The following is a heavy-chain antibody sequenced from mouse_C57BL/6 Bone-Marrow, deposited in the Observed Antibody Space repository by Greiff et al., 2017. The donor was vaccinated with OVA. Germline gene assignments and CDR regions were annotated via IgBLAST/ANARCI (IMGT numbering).Heavy chain of an antibody. CDR2: IDPSDSYT. CDR1: GYTFTSYW. D-gene: IGHD3-2*02. V-gene: IGHV1-50*01. J-gene: IGHJ3*01. CDR3: ARDGGSGPWFAY. Sequence: QVQLKQPGAELVKPGASVKLSCKASGYTFTSYWMQWVKQRPGQGLEWIGEIDPSDSYTNYNQKFKGKATLTVDTSSSTAYMQLSSLTSEDSAVYYCARDGGSGPWFAYWGQGTLVTVSA.